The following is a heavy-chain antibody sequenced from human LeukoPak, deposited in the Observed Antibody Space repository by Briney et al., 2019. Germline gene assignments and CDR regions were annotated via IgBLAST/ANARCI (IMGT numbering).Heavy chain of an antibody. D-gene: IGHD2-21*01. CDR2: IYYSGST. CDR1: GGSISSSSYY. CDR3: ASPKIAMSEYFQH. V-gene: IGHV4-39*07. Sequence: PSETLSLTCTVSGGSISSSSYYWGWIRQPPGKGLEWIGSIYYSGSTYYNPSLKSRVTISVDTSKNQFSLKLSSVTAADTAVYFCASPKIAMSEYFQHWGQGTLVTVSS. J-gene: IGHJ1*01.